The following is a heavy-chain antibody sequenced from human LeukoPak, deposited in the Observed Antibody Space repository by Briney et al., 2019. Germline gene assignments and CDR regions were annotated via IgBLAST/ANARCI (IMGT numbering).Heavy chain of an antibody. J-gene: IGHJ5*02. Sequence: ASVKVSCKASGYTFTSYGISWVRQAPGQGLEWMGWISAYNGNTNYAQKLQGRVTMTTDTSTSTAYMELRSLRSDDTAVYYCARSREASSGRGSYRFDPWGQGTLVTVSS. CDR3: ARSREASSGRGSYRFDP. CDR1: GYTFTSYG. D-gene: IGHD1-26*01. V-gene: IGHV1-18*01. CDR2: ISAYNGNT.